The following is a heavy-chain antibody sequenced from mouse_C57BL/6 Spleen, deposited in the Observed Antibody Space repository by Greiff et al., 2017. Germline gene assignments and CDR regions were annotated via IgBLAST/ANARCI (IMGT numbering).Heavy chain of an antibody. Sequence: EVQLQQSGPELVKPGASVKISCKASGYSFTGYYMNWVKQSPEKSLEWIGEINPSTGGTTYNQKFKAKATLTVDKSSSTAYMQLKSLTSEDSAVYYCASHYGSSYYYAMDYWGQGTSVTVSS. V-gene: IGHV1-42*01. CDR1: GYSFTGYY. CDR3: ASHYGSSYYYAMDY. J-gene: IGHJ4*01. D-gene: IGHD1-1*01. CDR2: INPSTGGT.